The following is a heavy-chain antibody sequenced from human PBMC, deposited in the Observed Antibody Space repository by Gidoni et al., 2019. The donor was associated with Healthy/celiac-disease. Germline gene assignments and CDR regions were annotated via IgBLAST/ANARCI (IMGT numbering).Heavy chain of an antibody. J-gene: IGHJ6*03. V-gene: IGHV3-11*01. CDR1: GFTFLDYY. Sequence: QVQLVESGGGLVTPGGSLRLSCAAAGFTFLDYYMRCIRQAPGKGLEWVSSISSSGSTIYYADSVKGRFTISRDNAKNSLYLQMNSLRAEDTAVYYCARVPACSSTSCYFPAYYYMDVWGKGTTGTVSS. CDR3: ARVPACSSTSCYFPAYYYMDV. CDR2: ISSSGSTI. D-gene: IGHD2-2*01.